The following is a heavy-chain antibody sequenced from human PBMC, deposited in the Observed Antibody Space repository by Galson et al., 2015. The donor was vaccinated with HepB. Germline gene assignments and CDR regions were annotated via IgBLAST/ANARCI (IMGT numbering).Heavy chain of an antibody. CDR2: IIPIFGTA. CDR1: GGTFSSYA. V-gene: IGHV1-69*13. J-gene: IGHJ4*02. D-gene: IGHD4-17*01. CDR3: ARGGMTTVTTLGY. Sequence: SVKVSCKASGGTFSSYAISWVRQAPGQGLEWMGGIIPIFGTANYAQKFQGRVTITADESTSTAYMELSSLRSEDTAVYYCARGGMTTVTTLGYWGQGTLVTVSS.